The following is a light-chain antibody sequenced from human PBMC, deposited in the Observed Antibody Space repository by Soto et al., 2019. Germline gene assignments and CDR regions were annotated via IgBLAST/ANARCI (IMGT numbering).Light chain of an antibody. CDR2: KAS. CDR1: QSISSW. V-gene: IGKV1-5*03. J-gene: IGKJ3*01. Sequence: DIQMTQSPSTRSASVGDRVTITCRASQSISSWLAWYQQKPGKAPKLLIYKASSLESGVPSRFSGSGSGTEFTLTISSLQPDDFATYYCQQSFTFGPGTKVDIK. CDR3: QQSFT.